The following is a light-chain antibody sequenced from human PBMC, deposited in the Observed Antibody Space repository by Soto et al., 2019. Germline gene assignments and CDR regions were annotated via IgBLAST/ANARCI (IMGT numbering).Light chain of an antibody. V-gene: IGLV7-46*01. CDR2: ETS. CDR1: TGPVTSGHS. CDR3: LLFYSGPFV. J-gene: IGLJ1*01. Sequence: QAVVTQEPSLTVSPGGTVTLPCGSSTGPVTSGHSPYWFQQKPGQAPRLLIYETSNRHSWTPARFSGALLGDEAVLTLSGAQPEDEAEYYCLLFYSGPFVFGTGTKVTGL.